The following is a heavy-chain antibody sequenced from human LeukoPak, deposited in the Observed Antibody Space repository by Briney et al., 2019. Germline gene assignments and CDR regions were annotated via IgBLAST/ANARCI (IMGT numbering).Heavy chain of an antibody. Sequence: PSETLSLTCAVYGGSFSGYYWSWIRQPPGKGLEWIGYIYYSGSTNYNPSLKSRVTISVDTSKNQFSLKLSSVTAADTAVYYCARAEVLPDFYDTSGGFDYWGQGTLVTVSS. CDR2: IYYSGST. V-gene: IGHV4-59*01. J-gene: IGHJ4*02. CDR3: ARAEVLPDFYDTSGGFDY. D-gene: IGHD3-22*01. CDR1: GGSFSGYY.